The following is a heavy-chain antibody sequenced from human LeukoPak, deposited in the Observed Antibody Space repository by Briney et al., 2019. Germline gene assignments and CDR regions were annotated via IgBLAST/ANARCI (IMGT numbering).Heavy chain of an antibody. CDR3: ARVQSTMVRGGYYMDV. J-gene: IGHJ6*03. Sequence: ASVKVSCKASGGTFSSYAISWVRQAPGQGLEWMGGIIPIFGTANYAQKFQGRVTITADESTSTAYMELSSLRSEDTAVYYCARVQSTMVRGGYYMDVWGKGTTVTISS. CDR2: IIPIFGTA. CDR1: GGTFSSYA. V-gene: IGHV1-69*13. D-gene: IGHD3-10*01.